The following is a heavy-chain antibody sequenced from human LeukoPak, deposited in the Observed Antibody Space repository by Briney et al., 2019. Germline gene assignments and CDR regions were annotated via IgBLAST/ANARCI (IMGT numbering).Heavy chain of an antibody. V-gene: IGHV1-18*01. D-gene: IGHD6-13*01. CDR1: GGTFSSYA. J-gene: IGHJ6*02. CDR2: ISAYNGNT. Sequence: GASVKVSCKASGGTFSSYAISWVRQAPGQGLEWMGWISAYNGNTNYAQKLQGRVTMTTDTSTSTAYMELRSLRSDDTAVYYCARVYSSSWYHYYYGMDVWGQGTTVTVSS. CDR3: ARVYSSSWYHYYYGMDV.